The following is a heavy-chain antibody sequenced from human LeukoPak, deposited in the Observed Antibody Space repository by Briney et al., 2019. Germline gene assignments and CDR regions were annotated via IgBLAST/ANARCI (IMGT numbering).Heavy chain of an antibody. J-gene: IGHJ6*02. D-gene: IGHD1-14*01. CDR2: IYHSGST. CDR1: GGSISSSNW. CDR3: ARQPPQYYGMDV. V-gene: IGHV4-4*02. Sequence: SGTLSLTCAVSGGSISSSNWWSWVRQPPGKGLEWIGEIYHSGSTNYNPSVKSRVTMSVDTSNNQFSLKLTSVTAADTAVYYCARQPPQYYGMDVWGQGTTVTVSS.